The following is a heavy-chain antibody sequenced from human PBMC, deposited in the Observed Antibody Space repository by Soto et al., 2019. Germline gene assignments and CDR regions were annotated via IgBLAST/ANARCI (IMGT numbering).Heavy chain of an antibody. CDR3: AKRSGYYRDYFDY. CDR1: GFTFSSYA. Sequence: PGGSLRLSCAASGFTFSSYAMHWVRQAPGKGLEWVAVISYDGSNKYYADSVKGRFTISRDNSKNTLYLQMNSLRAEDTAVYYCAKRSGYYRDYFDYWGQGTLVTVSS. V-gene: IGHV3-30-3*01. D-gene: IGHD3-22*01. CDR2: ISYDGSNK. J-gene: IGHJ4*02.